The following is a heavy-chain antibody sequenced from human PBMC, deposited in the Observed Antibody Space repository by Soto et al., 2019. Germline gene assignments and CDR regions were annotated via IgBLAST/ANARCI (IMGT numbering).Heavy chain of an antibody. J-gene: IGHJ6*03. CDR2: ISAYNGNT. V-gene: IGHV1-18*01. CDR3: ARGGDIVVVPAALDYYYMDV. D-gene: IGHD2-2*01. CDR1: GYTFTSYG. Sequence: QVQLVQSGAEVKKPGASVKVSCKASGYTFTSYGISWVRQAPGHGLEWMGWISAYNGNTNYAQNLQGRVTMTTATSTSTAYMEPRSLRSDDTAVYYCARGGDIVVVPAALDYYYMDVWGKGTTVTVSS.